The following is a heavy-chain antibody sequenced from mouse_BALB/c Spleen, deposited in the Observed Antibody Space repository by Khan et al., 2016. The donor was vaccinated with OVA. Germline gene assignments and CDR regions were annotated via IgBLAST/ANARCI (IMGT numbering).Heavy chain of an antibody. Sequence: VQLQESGAELVRPGTSVKMSCKAAGYTFTNYWIGWINQRPGHGLEWIRDIYPGNGNTNYNEKFKGKATLTADTSSSTAYLQLSSLTSEDSAIYYCARPYCFGTNYATRDGWGQGSSVTVSA. CDR2: IYPGNGNT. D-gene: IGHD1-1*01. V-gene: IGHV1-63*02. CDR3: ARPYCFGTNYATRDG. CDR1: GYTFTNYW. J-gene: IGHJ4*01.